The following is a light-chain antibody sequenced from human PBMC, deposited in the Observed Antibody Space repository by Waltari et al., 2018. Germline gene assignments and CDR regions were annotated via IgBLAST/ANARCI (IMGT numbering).Light chain of an antibody. CDR2: AAS. J-gene: IGKJ2*01. Sequence: DIQLTQSPSFLSASVGDRVTITCRASQGISSYLAWYQQQPGEAPKLLISAASTLQSGVPSRFSGSGSGTEFTLTISSLQPEYFATYYCQQLNSFPYTFGQGTKLDIK. CDR1: QGISSY. V-gene: IGKV1-9*01. CDR3: QQLNSFPYT.